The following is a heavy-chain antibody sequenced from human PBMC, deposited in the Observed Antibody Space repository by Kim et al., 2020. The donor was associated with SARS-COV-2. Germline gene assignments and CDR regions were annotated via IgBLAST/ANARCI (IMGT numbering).Heavy chain of an antibody. CDR2: INAGNGNT. Sequence: ASVKVSCKASGYTFTSYAMHWVRQAPGQRLEWMGWINAGNGNTKYSQKFQGRVTITRDTSASTAYMELSSLRSEDTAVYYCARGRGYYDILTGFDYWGQGTLVTVSS. D-gene: IGHD3-9*01. J-gene: IGHJ4*02. CDR3: ARGRGYYDILTGFDY. V-gene: IGHV1-3*01. CDR1: GYTFTSYA.